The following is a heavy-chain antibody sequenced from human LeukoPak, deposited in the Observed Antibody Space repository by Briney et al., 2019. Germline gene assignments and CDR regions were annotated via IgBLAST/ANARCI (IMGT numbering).Heavy chain of an antibody. CDR1: GGSISSFY. V-gene: IGHV4-59*08. J-gene: IGHJ4*02. D-gene: IGHD6-19*01. CDR3: ARLEGRIAVAGLFDY. Sequence: PSETLSLTCTVSGGSISSFYWSWIRQPPGKGLEWIGYIYYSGSTNYNPSLKSRVTISVDTSKNQFSLKLSSVTAADTAVYYCARLEGRIAVAGLFDYWGQGTLVTVSS. CDR2: IYYSGST.